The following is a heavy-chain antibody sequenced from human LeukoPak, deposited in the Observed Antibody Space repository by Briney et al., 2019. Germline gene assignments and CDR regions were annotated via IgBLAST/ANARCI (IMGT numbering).Heavy chain of an antibody. CDR1: GYSFRNYG. J-gene: IGHJ5*02. V-gene: IGHV1-46*01. Sequence: GASVKVSCKASGYSFRNYGLNWVRQAPGQGLEWMGIINPSGGSTSYAQKFQGRVTMTRDMSTSTVYMELSSLRSEDTAVYYCARDFTGYIDHWGQGTLVTVSS. CDR2: INPSGGST. CDR3: ARDFTGYIDH. D-gene: IGHD6-13*01.